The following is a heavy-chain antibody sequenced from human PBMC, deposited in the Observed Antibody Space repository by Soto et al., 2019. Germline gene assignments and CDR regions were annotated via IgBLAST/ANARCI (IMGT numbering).Heavy chain of an antibody. J-gene: IGHJ4*02. CDR2: VNPDGTTT. V-gene: IGHV3-74*01. Sequence: EVPLVESGGGLVQPGGSLRLSFAASGFTFSTYWMHWVRQVPGKGLVWVSRVNPDGTTTNYAASVKGRFTISRDNAKNTLHLQMNSLRVADTAVYFCARDLAGVDDSWGQGTLVTVSS. CDR1: GFTFSTYW. D-gene: IGHD7-27*01. CDR3: ARDLAGVDDS.